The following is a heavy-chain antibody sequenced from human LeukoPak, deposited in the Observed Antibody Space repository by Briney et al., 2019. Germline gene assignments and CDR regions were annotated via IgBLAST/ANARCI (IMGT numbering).Heavy chain of an antibody. V-gene: IGHV3-7*01. J-gene: IGHJ4*02. CDR1: GFTFSSYW. Sequence: PGGSLRLSCAASGFTFSSYWMHWVRQAPGKGLEWVANIKQDGSDKYSVDSVKGRFTISRDNAKNSLYLQMNSLRAEDTGVYYCARGAEGIAATDSSFDYWGQGTLVTVSS. CDR2: IKQDGSDK. CDR3: ARGAEGIAATDSSFDY. D-gene: IGHD6-13*01.